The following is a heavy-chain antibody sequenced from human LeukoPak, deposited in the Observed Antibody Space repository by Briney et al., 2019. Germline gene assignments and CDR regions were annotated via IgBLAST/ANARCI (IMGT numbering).Heavy chain of an antibody. J-gene: IGHJ4*02. CDR2: FDPEDGET. D-gene: IGHD6-13*01. CDR1: GYTLSELS. Sequence: ASVKVSCKVSGYTLSELSMHWVRQAPGKGLEWMGGFDPEDGETIYAQNFQGRVTMTEDTSTDTAYMELSSLRSEDTAVYYCARGNLAAAGIEFGNSIDFDYWGQGTLVTVSS. V-gene: IGHV1-24*01. CDR3: ARGNLAAAGIEFGNSIDFDY.